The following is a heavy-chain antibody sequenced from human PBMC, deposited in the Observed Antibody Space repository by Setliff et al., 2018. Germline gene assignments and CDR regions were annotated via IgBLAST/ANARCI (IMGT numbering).Heavy chain of an antibody. D-gene: IGHD3-16*02. Sequence: ASVKVSCKASGYSFSTYAMSWIRQAPGQGLEWMGRINTNTGNPSYAQGFTGRFVFSLDTSVSTAYLQISSLKPEDTAMYYCARASRFATIVWKGDYYMDVWGKGTTVTSP. J-gene: IGHJ6*03. CDR2: INTNTGNP. CDR3: ARASRFATIVWKGDYYMDV. CDR1: GYSFSTYA. V-gene: IGHV7-4-1*02.